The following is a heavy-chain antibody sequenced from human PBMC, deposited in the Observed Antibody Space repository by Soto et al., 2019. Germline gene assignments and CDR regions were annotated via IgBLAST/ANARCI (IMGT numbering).Heavy chain of an antibody. CDR2: ISGSGGST. Sequence: GGSLRLSCAASGFTFSSYAMSWVRQAPGKGLEWVSAISGSGGSTYYADSVKGRFTISRDNSKNTLYLQMNSLRAEDTAVYYCAKAFPYYYDSSGYPKSPFDYWGQGTLVTVSS. CDR1: GFTFSSYA. J-gene: IGHJ4*02. V-gene: IGHV3-23*01. CDR3: AKAFPYYYDSSGYPKSPFDY. D-gene: IGHD3-22*01.